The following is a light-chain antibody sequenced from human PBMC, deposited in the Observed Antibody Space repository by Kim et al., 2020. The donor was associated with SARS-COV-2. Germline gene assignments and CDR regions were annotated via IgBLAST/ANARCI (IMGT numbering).Light chain of an antibody. CDR2: EDS. CDR1: GLEDRY. V-gene: IGLV3-1*01. Sequence: VTPGQTATIACSGDGLEDRYASWYQQTPGQSPVLVIYEDSKRPSGIPERFSGSNSGNTATLTISGTQSMDEADYYCQTWDSKTVVFGGGTQLTVL. J-gene: IGLJ2*01. CDR3: QTWDSKTVV.